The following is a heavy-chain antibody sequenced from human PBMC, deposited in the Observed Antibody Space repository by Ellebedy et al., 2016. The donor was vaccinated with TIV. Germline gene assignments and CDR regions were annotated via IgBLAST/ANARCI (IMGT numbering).Heavy chain of an antibody. CDR1: GYTFTSYA. CDR3: AVGVRGYSGYDNFDY. V-gene: IGHV1-3*01. D-gene: IGHD5-12*01. J-gene: IGHJ4*02. CDR2: INAGNGNT. Sequence: ASVKVSXXASGYTFTSYAMHWVRQAPGQRLEWMGWINAGNGNTKYSQKFQGRVTITRDTSASTAYMELSSLRSEDTAVYYCAVGVRGYSGYDNFDYWGQGTLVTVSS.